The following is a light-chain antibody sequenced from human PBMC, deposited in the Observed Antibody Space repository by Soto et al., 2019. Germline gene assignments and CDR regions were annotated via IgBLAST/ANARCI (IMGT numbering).Light chain of an antibody. CDR3: QQSDSTPYT. V-gene: IGKV1-39*01. CDR1: QTISTY. J-gene: IGKJ2*01. Sequence: DIQITHSPSSLSASVGDRVTITCRSSQTISTYLNWYQQKPGKAPRLLIYDASSLLSGVPSRFSGSGSGTDFTLTIASLQPEDFSTYYCQQSDSTPYTFGQGTKVDIK. CDR2: DAS.